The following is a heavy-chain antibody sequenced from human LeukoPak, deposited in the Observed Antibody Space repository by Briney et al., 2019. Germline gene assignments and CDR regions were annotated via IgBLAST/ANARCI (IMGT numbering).Heavy chain of an antibody. CDR1: GGSISSNGYY. CDR2: VYYTGST. D-gene: IGHD3-10*01. CDR3: ARHRGRYYDSGSYYYFDY. J-gene: IGHJ4*02. Sequence: SETLSLTCTVSGGSISSNGYYWGWIRQPPGKGLEWVGSVYYTGSTFYNPSLKSRVTTSVDTSKNHFSLNLSSVTAADTAVYYCARHRGRYYDSGSYYYFDYWGQGTLVTVSS. V-gene: IGHV4-39*02.